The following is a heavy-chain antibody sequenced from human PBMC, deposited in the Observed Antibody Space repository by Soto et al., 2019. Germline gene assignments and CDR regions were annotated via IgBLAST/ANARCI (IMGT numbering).Heavy chain of an antibody. CDR2: IRQDGAET. CDR3: ARRYFDL. J-gene: IGHJ4*02. CDR1: GFTFSDYW. V-gene: IGHV3-7*01. Sequence: GGSLRLSCLASGFTFSDYWMQWVRQAPGKGLEWVANIRQDGAETHYAESVRGRFTISRDNSKNSLFLQMTSLGVDDSALYYCARRYFDLWGQGTLGTVSS.